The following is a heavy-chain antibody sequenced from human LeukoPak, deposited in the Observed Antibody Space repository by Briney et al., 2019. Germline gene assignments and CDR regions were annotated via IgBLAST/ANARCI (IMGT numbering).Heavy chain of an antibody. Sequence: GGSLRLSCAASGFTFSTSGMNWVHQAPGKGLEWISYISSSSSTIYYTDSVKGRFTISRDNAKNSLFLEMNSLRAEDTAVYYCALAAAASPIDYWGQGTLVTVS. D-gene: IGHD6-13*01. J-gene: IGHJ4*02. CDR3: ALAAAASPIDY. CDR1: GFTFSTSG. CDR2: ISSSSSTI. V-gene: IGHV3-48*04.